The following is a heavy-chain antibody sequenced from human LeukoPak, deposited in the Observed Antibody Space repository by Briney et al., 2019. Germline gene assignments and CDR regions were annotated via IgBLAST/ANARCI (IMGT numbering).Heavy chain of an antibody. CDR1: GFTFSSYA. CDR2: ISYDGSNK. V-gene: IGHV3-30*04. Sequence: GGSLRLSCAASGFTFSSYAMHWVRQAPGKGLEWVAVISYDGSNKYYADSVKGRFTISRDNSKNTLYLQMNSLRAEDTAVYYCARDRRGQQLVQDYWGQGTLVTVSP. D-gene: IGHD6-13*01. CDR3: ARDRRGQQLVQDY. J-gene: IGHJ4*02.